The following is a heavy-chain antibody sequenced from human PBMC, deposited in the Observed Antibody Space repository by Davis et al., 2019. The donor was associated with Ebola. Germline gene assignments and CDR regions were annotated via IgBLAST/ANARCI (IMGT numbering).Heavy chain of an antibody. D-gene: IGHD1-26*01. Sequence: MPSETLSLTCSVSGGSMTSDTYFWGWIRQPPGKGLAWIGGFGPVFYSGSTLYNPSLRSRVTISADMSKKQFSLRLDSVTAADTAVYFCARHVVGKVAGGSIDSWGRGILVTVSS. CDR1: GGSMTSDTYF. CDR3: ARHVVGKVAGGSIDS. V-gene: IGHV4-39*01. J-gene: IGHJ5*01. CDR2: FGPVFYSGST.